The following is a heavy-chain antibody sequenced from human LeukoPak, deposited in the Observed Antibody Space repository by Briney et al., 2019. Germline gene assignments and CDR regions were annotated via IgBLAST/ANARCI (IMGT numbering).Heavy chain of an antibody. Sequence: GGSLRLSCAASGFTFSSCGMHWVRQAPGKGLEWVAAVSYDGSNEYYADSVKGRFTISRDNSKNTLYVQMNSLRAADTAVYYCARGGTLPDYWGQGTLVTVSS. D-gene: IGHD2-15*01. CDR3: ARGGTLPDY. CDR1: GFTFSSCG. CDR2: VSYDGSNE. J-gene: IGHJ4*02. V-gene: IGHV3-30*03.